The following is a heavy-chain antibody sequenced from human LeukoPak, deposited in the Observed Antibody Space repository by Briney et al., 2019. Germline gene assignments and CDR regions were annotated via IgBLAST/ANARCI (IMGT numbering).Heavy chain of an antibody. J-gene: IGHJ6*04. V-gene: IGHV5-10-1*01. Sequence: GESLKISCKGSGYSFTSYWISWVRQMPGKGLGWMGRIDPSDSYTNYSPSFQGHVTISADKSISTAYLQWSSLKASDTAMYYCARQEITMVRGVLYYYGMDVWGKGTTVTVSS. CDR2: IDPSDSYT. CDR1: GYSFTSYW. D-gene: IGHD3-10*01. CDR3: ARQEITMVRGVLYYYGMDV.